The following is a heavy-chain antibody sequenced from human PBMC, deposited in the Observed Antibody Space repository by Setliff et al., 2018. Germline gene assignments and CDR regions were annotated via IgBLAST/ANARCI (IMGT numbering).Heavy chain of an antibody. V-gene: IGHV3-20*04. Sequence: PGGSLRLSCAASGFTFDDYGMSWVRQAPGKGLEWVSGITWNGGRTGYADSVKGRLTISRDSAKSSLYLQMNSLRAEDTALYYCARANFLASGWSHGMDVWGQGTAVTVSS. CDR2: ITWNGGRT. CDR3: ARANFLASGWSHGMDV. CDR1: GFTFDDYG. J-gene: IGHJ6*02. D-gene: IGHD6-19*01.